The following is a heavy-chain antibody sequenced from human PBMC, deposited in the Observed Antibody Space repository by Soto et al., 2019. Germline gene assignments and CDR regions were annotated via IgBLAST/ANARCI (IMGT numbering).Heavy chain of an antibody. CDR2: IYHSGTI. D-gene: IGHD3-10*01. J-gene: IGHJ5*02. CDR1: GVSITSYY. V-gene: IGHV4-59*08. Sequence: SETLSLTCTVSGVSITSYYWSWIRQTPGRGLEYLAYIYHSGTINYNPSLGSRLTISVDRAKNQFSLTLTSVTAADTAVYYCARLRAVPGSVAWFDPWGPGTLVTVSS. CDR3: ARLRAVPGSVAWFDP.